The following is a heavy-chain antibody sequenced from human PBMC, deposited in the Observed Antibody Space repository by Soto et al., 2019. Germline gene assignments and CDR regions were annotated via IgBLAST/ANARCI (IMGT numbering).Heavy chain of an antibody. D-gene: IGHD1-26*01. J-gene: IGHJ4*02. Sequence: QVQLVESGGGVVQPGRSLRLSCAASGFTFSSYGMHWVRQAPGKGLEWVAVISYDGSNKYYADSVKGRFTISRDNSKNTLYLQMNSLRAEDTAVYYCAKTVGEDSGRFDYWGQGTLVTVSS. CDR2: ISYDGSNK. CDR1: GFTFSSYG. V-gene: IGHV3-30*18. CDR3: AKTVGEDSGRFDY.